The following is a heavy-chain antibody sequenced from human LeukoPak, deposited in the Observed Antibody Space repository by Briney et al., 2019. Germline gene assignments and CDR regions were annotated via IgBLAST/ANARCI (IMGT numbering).Heavy chain of an antibody. V-gene: IGHV4-59*01. CDR2: IYYSGST. Sequence: LETLSLTCTVSGGSISSYYWSWIRQPPGKGLEWIGYIYYSGSTNYNPSLKSRVTISVDTSKNQFSLKLSSVTAADTAVYYCASEIAEAFDYWGQGTLVTVSS. J-gene: IGHJ4*02. D-gene: IGHD6-13*01. CDR3: ASEIAEAFDY. CDR1: GGSISSYY.